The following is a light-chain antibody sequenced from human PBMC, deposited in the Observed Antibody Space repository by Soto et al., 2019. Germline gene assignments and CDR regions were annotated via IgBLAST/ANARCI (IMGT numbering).Light chain of an antibody. Sequence: QSARTQPASVSGSPGQSMTISCTGTSGDIGSYNRVSWYQQHPGKAPKLIIYEVTDRPSGVSNRFSGSKSGNTASLTISGLQAEDEAEYYCSSYTNINTRACVFGTGTKVTVL. J-gene: IGLJ1*01. CDR1: SGDIGSYNR. CDR3: SSYTNINTRACV. CDR2: EVT. V-gene: IGLV2-14*01.